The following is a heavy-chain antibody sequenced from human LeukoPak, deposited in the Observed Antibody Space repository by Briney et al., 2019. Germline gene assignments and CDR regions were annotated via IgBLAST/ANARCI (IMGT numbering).Heavy chain of an antibody. D-gene: IGHD3-3*01. Sequence: GGSLRLSCAASGFTFSSYAMSWVRHAPGKGLEWVSAISGSGGSTYYADSVKGRFTISRDNSKNTLYLQMNSLRAEDTAVYYCAKDGTPKEGLPYYFDYWGQGTLVTVSS. J-gene: IGHJ4*02. CDR3: AKDGTPKEGLPYYFDY. CDR2: ISGSGGST. V-gene: IGHV3-23*01. CDR1: GFTFSSYA.